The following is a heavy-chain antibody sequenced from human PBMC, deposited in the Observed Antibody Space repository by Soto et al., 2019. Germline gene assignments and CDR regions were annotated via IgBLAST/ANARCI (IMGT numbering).Heavy chain of an antibody. CDR2: IIPNSAGT. V-gene: IGHV1-2*04. J-gene: IGHJ6*02. D-gene: IGHD3-10*01. CDR1: GYTFTDYY. CDR3: VKDRSYGRSSCYYRSGMDV. Sequence: ASVKVSCKAFGYTFTDYYINWVRQAPGQGLEWMGGIIPNSAGTNYAQKFQGWVTMTRDKSIRTAYMELSRLRSEDTAVYYCVKDRSYGRSSCYYRSGMDVWGQGTTVTVSS.